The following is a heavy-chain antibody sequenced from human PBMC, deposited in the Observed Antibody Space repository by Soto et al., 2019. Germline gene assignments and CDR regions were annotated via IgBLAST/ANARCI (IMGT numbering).Heavy chain of an antibody. J-gene: IGHJ4*02. V-gene: IGHV3-43*01. CDR1: GFTFDDYT. CDR2: ISWDGGST. D-gene: IGHD3-9*01. Sequence: GGSLRLSCAASGFTFDDYTMHWVRQAPGKGLEWVSLISWDGGSTYYADSVKGRFTISRDNSKNSLYLQMNSLRTEDTALYYCAKDMTVDFDWRYFDYWGQGTLVTVSS. CDR3: AKDMTVDFDWRYFDY.